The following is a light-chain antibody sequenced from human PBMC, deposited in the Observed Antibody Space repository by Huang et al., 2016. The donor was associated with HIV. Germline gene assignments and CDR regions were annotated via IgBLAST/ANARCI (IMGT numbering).Light chain of an antibody. V-gene: IGKV3-15*01. J-gene: IGKJ4*01. CDR3: QQFNNCPPA. CDR2: EAS. CDR1: QNVRNN. Sequence: ETLMTQFPATLSLSPGERATLSCRASQNVRNNLAWYQQKPGQAPRLLFDEASSRATGVPGRFSASGSGIDFTLTISSLQSEDFAVYYCQQFNNCPPAFGGGTTVEIK.